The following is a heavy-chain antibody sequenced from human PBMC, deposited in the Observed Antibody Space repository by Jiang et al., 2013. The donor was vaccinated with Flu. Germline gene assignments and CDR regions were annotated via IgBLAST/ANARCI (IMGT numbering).Heavy chain of an antibody. CDR3: TTDSRLGYNWNYDYGMDV. CDR1: GFTFSNAW. CDR2: IKSKTDGGTT. J-gene: IGHJ6*02. D-gene: IGHD1-20*01. V-gene: IGHV3-15*01. Sequence: VQLLESGGGLVKPGGSLRLSCAASGFTFSNAWMSWVRQAPGKGLEWVGRIKSKTDGGTTDYAAPVKGRFTISRDDSKNTLYLQMNSLKTEDTAVYYCTTDSRLGYNWNYDYGMDVWGQGTTVTVSS.